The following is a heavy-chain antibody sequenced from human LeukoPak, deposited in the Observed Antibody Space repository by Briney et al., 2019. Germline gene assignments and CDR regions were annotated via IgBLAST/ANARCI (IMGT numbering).Heavy chain of an antibody. CDR2: IWYDGSNK. D-gene: IGHD3-22*01. Sequence: PGRSLRLSCVASGFTFSRYGMHWVRQAPGKGLEWVAIIWYDGSNKYYADSVKGRFTISKDTSKNTLYLQMDSLRDEDTAVYYCASGDTTGYSGDAFNIWGQGTMVTVSS. V-gene: IGHV3-33*03. CDR3: ASGDTTGYSGDAFNI. CDR1: GFTFSRYG. J-gene: IGHJ3*02.